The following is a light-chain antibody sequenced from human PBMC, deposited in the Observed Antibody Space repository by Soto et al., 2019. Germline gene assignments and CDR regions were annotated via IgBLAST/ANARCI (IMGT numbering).Light chain of an antibody. Sequence: QSALTQPAPVSGSPGQSITISCTGTSRDIGTYYYVSWYQHHPGKAPKVIIHDVSTRPSGVSDRFSGSKSDNTASLTISGLQPDDEADYYCSSYTISNTLVFGGGTKVTVL. V-gene: IGLV2-14*03. CDR2: DVS. J-gene: IGLJ3*02. CDR3: SSYTISNTLV. CDR1: SRDIGTYYY.